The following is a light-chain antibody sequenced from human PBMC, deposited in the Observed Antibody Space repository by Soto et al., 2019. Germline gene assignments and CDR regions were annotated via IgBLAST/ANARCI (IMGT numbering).Light chain of an antibody. V-gene: IGKV1-39*01. J-gene: IGKJ1*01. CDR2: ESS. CDR3: QQSYNTPPWT. Sequence: DIQMTQSPYSLSASVGDRVTITCRASQRIATYLNWYQHKPGKAPKLLIYESSKLQTGVPSRFSGSGSGTDFTLTISSLQPEDFATYYCQQSYNTPPWTFGQGTKVDIK. CDR1: QRIATY.